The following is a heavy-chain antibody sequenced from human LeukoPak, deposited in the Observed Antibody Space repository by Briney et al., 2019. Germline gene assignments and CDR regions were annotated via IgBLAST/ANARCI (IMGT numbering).Heavy chain of an antibody. Sequence: GGSLRLSCAASAFTFSSYWLHWVRQAPGKGLVWVSRINNDGSNTNYADSVKGRFTNSRDNSKTTPYLQMTSLRAEHTAVYYCAKSGDWDGYYYYYMDVWGKGTTVTVSS. J-gene: IGHJ6*03. CDR2: INNDGSNT. V-gene: IGHV3-74*01. CDR1: AFTFSSYW. CDR3: AKSGDWDGYYYYYMDV. D-gene: IGHD1-1*01.